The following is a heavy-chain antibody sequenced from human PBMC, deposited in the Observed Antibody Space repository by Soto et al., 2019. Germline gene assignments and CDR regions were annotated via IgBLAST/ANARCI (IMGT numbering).Heavy chain of an antibody. CDR1: GFVFSMYW. CDR3: ASWHEREHAYDV. V-gene: IGHV3-74*01. Sequence: EVQLVESGGGLVQPGGSLRLSCAASGFVFSMYWMHWVRQAPGKGLEWVSRISDDGSTIHYADSVKGRFSISRDNAQNILFLEMTALRDDDTAVYYCASWHEREHAYDVWGRGTTVTVSS. CDR2: ISDDGSTI. J-gene: IGHJ3*01. D-gene: IGHD1-1*01.